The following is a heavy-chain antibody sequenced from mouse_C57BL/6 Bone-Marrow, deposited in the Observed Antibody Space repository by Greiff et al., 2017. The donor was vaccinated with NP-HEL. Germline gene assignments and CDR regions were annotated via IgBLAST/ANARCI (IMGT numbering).Heavy chain of an antibody. J-gene: IGHJ1*03. V-gene: IGHV5-4*03. CDR1: GFTFSSYA. CDR3: ARGPPYYGSSYWYFDV. CDR2: ISDGGSYT. Sequence: EVKLVESGGGLVKPGGSLKLSCAASGFTFSSYAMSWVRQTPEKRLEWVATISDGGSYTYYPDNVKGRFTISRDNAKNNLYLQMSHLKSEDTAMYYCARGPPYYGSSYWYFDVWGTGTTVTVSS. D-gene: IGHD1-1*01.